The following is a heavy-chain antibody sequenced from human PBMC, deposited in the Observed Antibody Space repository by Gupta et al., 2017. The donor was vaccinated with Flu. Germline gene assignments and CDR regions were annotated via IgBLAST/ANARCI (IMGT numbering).Heavy chain of an antibody. CDR1: GGSFSGYY. CDR3: ARDPRYPGSSWYTLYFDD. Sequence: QVQLQQWGAGLLKPSETLSLTCAVYGGSFSGYYWSWIRQPPGKGLEWIGEINHSGSTNYNPSLKSLVTISVDTSKTQFSLKLSSVTAADPAVYHCARDPRYPGSSWYTLYFDDWGQGTLVTVSS. D-gene: IGHD6-13*01. J-gene: IGHJ4*02. V-gene: IGHV4-34*01. CDR2: INHSGST.